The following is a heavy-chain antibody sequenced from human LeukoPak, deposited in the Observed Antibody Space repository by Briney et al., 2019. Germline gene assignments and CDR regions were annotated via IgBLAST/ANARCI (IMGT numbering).Heavy chain of an antibody. CDR3: ARVLKAYYYDTYFDY. D-gene: IGHD3-22*01. J-gene: IGHJ4*02. CDR2: IYYSGST. CDR1: GGSISSHY. V-gene: IGHV4-59*11. Sequence: SETLSFTCTVSGGSISSHYWSWIRQPPGKGLEWIGYIYYSGSTNYNPSLKSRVTISVDTSKNQFSLKLSSVTAADTAVYYCARVLKAYYYDTYFDYWGQGTLVTVSS.